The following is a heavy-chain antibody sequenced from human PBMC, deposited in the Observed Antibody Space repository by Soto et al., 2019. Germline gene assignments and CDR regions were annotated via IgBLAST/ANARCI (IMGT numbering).Heavy chain of an antibody. Sequence: GGSLRLSCAASGFTFSSYAMSWVRQAPGKGLEWVGRIRSKADGGTIDYAAPVKGRFTISRDDSKSTLYLLMNSLKTEDTAVYYCVTDYIAYSTIRVPGVAFDIWGQGTMVTVSS. V-gene: IGHV3-15*01. CDR1: GFTFSSYA. CDR3: VTDYIAYSTIRVPGVAFDI. D-gene: IGHD6-13*01. CDR2: IRSKADGGTI. J-gene: IGHJ3*02.